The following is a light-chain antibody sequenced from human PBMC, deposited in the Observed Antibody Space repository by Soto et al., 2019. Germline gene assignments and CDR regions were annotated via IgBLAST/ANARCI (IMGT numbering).Light chain of an antibody. Sequence: QSVLTQPASVSGSPGQSITISCTGTSSDVGGYNYVSWYQHHPGKAPKLLIYDVSNRPSGVSNRFSGSKSGNTASLTISGLQAEDEADYFCNPHTSRSIPSLFATGTKVTVL. V-gene: IGLV2-14*03. CDR1: SSDVGGYNY. CDR3: NPHTSRSIPSL. CDR2: DVS. J-gene: IGLJ1*01.